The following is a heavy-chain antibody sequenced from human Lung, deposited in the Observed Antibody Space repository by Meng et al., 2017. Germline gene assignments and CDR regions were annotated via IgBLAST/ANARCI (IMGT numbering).Heavy chain of an antibody. Sequence: VALVESGGGVGPPGRSLRLSYAASGVTFSRNAMHWVRQAPGKGLEWVAAIAYDGSNQHYADSVKGRFTISRDNSENTLYLQMNSLRAEDTAVYYCARNNYGDYYFDYWGQGTLVTVSS. CDR1: GVTFSRNA. J-gene: IGHJ4*02. CDR2: IAYDGSNQ. CDR3: ARNNYGDYYFDY. V-gene: IGHV3-30*01. D-gene: IGHD4-17*01.